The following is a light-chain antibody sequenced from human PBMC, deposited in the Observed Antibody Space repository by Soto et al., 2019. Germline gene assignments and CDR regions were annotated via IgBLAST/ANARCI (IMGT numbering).Light chain of an antibody. Sequence: DIVMTQSPDYLSVSLGERATINCIASQSVSSYLAWYQQKPGQAPRLLIYDVSNRATGIPARFSGSGSGTDFTLTISSLEPEDFAVYYCQQRSNWPRTFGQGTKVDI. CDR1: QSVSSY. CDR3: QQRSNWPRT. V-gene: IGKV3-11*01. CDR2: DVS. J-gene: IGKJ1*01.